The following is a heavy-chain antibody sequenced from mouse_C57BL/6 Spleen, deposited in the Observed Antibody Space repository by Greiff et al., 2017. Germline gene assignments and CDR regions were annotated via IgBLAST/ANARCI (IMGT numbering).Heavy chain of an antibody. CDR2: IYPGDGDT. Sequence: QVQLQQSGPELVKPGASVKISCKASGYAFSSSWMNWVKQRPGKGLEWIGRIYPGDGDTNYNGKFKGKATLTADKSSSTAYMQLSSLTSEDSAVYFCSTVVAYYYAMDYWGQGTSVTVSS. D-gene: IGHD1-1*01. V-gene: IGHV1-82*01. CDR3: STVVAYYYAMDY. J-gene: IGHJ4*01. CDR1: GYAFSSSW.